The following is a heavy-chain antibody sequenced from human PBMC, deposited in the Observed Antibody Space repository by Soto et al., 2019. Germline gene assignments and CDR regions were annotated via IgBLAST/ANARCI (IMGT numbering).Heavy chain of an antibody. Sequence: GGSLRLSCAASGFTFSSYAMHWVRQAPGKGLEWVAVISYDGSNKYYADSVKGPFTISRDNSKNTLYLQMNSLRAEDTAVYYCARDLWYDYGDYFDYWGQGTLVTVSS. CDR2: ISYDGSNK. CDR1: GFTFSSYA. D-gene: IGHD4-17*01. CDR3: ARDLWYDYGDYFDY. V-gene: IGHV3-30-3*01. J-gene: IGHJ4*02.